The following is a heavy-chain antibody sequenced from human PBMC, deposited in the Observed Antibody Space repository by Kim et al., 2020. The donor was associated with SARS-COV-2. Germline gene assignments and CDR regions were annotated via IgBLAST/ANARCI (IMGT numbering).Heavy chain of an antibody. CDR1: GGSISSSSYY. J-gene: IGHJ5*02. Sequence: SETLSFTCTVSGGSISSSSYYWGWIRQPPGKGLEWIGSIYYSGSTYYNPSLKSRVTISVDTSKNQFSLKLSSVTAADTAVYYCARGNLFGVVIISDNWFDPWGQGTLVTVSS. D-gene: IGHD3-3*01. CDR2: IYYSGST. CDR3: ARGNLFGVVIISDNWFDP. V-gene: IGHV4-39*07.